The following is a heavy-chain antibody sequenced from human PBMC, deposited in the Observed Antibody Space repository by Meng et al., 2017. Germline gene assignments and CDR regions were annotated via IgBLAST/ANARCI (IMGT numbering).Heavy chain of an antibody. Sequence: ASVQVSCKASGYTFTSCDINWLRQATGQGLEWMGWMNPNSGNTGYAQKFQGRVTITRNTSISTAYMELSSLRSEDAAVYYCARGLSYFDYWGQGTLVTVSS. CDR1: GYTFTSCD. CDR2: MNPNSGNT. D-gene: IGHD2/OR15-2a*01. V-gene: IGHV1-8*03. CDR3: ARGLSYFDY. J-gene: IGHJ4*02.